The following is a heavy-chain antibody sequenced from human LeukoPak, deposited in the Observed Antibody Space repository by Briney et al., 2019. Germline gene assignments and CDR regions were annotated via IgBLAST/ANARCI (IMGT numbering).Heavy chain of an antibody. J-gene: IGHJ4*02. Sequence: PGGSLRLSCAASGFSFSSYWMSWVRQAPGKGLEWVANIQSDGSVQQYVDSVKGGLTISRDNAKNSLYLQMNSLRAEDTDVYYCARIPRGSGWSFLDFWGQGTLVTVTS. V-gene: IGHV3-7*01. D-gene: IGHD6-19*01. CDR3: ARIPRGSGWSFLDF. CDR1: GFSFSSYW. CDR2: IQSDGSVQ.